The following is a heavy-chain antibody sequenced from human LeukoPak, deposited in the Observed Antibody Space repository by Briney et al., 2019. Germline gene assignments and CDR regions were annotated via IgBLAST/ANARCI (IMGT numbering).Heavy chain of an antibody. CDR3: AKENEVVVVVAATGYYYYYMDV. Sequence: GGSLRLSCAASGFTFSSYGMSWVRQAPGKGLEWVSAISGSGGSTYYADSVKGRFTISRDNSKNTLYLQMNSLRAEDTAVYYCAKENEVVVVVAATGYYYYYMDVWGKGTTVTISS. V-gene: IGHV3-23*01. CDR2: ISGSGGST. CDR1: GFTFSSYG. D-gene: IGHD2-15*01. J-gene: IGHJ6*03.